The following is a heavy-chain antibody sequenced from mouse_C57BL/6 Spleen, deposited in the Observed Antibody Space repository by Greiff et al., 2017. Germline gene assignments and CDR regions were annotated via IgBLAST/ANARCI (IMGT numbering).Heavy chain of an antibody. CDR3: ARDYGSSGDY. CDR1: GYTFTSYW. J-gene: IGHJ2*01. CDR2: IHPNSGST. V-gene: IGHV1-64*01. D-gene: IGHD1-1*01. Sequence: QVQLQQPGAALVKPGASVKLSCKASGYTFTSYWMHWVKQRPGQGLEWIGMIHPNSGSTNYNEKFKSKATLTVDKSSSTAYMQLSSVTSEDSAVYYCARDYGSSGDYWGQGTTLTVSS.